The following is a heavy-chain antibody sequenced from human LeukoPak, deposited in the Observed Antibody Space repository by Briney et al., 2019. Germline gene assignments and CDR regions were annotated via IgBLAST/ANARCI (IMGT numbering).Heavy chain of an antibody. J-gene: IGHJ4*02. Sequence: PGGSLRLSCAASGFTFSSYWMTWVRQAPGKGREWVANIKEDGGEAYYVDSVKGRFTVSRDNSKNTLYLQMNSLRAEDTAVYYCASNGRAKDIAAAWYIGYWGQGTLVTVSS. CDR2: IKEDGGEA. CDR1: GFTFSSYW. V-gene: IGHV3-7*01. CDR3: ASNGRAKDIAAAWYIGY. D-gene: IGHD6-13*01.